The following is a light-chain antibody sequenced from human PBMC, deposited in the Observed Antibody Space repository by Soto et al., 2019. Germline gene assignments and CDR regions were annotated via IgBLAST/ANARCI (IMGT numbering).Light chain of an antibody. CDR3: AAWDTSRSGGV. Sequence: QSVLTQPPSVSAAPGQKVTISCSGSSSNIGSDFVSWYQQLPGTAPQLLIYENNKRPSGLPDRFSGSKSATSATLGIPGLQTGDEADYYCAAWDTSRSGGVFGGGTKLTVL. CDR2: ENN. V-gene: IGLV1-51*02. J-gene: IGLJ3*02. CDR1: SSNIGSDF.